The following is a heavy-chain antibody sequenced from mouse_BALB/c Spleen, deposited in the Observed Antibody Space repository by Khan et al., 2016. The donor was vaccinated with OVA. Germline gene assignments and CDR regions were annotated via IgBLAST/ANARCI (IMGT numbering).Heavy chain of an antibody. J-gene: IGHJ3*01. Sequence: EVQLQESGPGLVKPSQSLSLTCTVTGYSITSDYAWNWIRQFPGNKLEWMGYISYSGSTSSNPSLKSRFSISRDTSKNQFFLQLNSVTTEDTATYYCAMGRTYWGQGTLVTVSA. V-gene: IGHV3-2*02. D-gene: IGHD4-1*01. CDR1: GYSITSDYA. CDR3: AMGRTY. CDR2: ISYSGST.